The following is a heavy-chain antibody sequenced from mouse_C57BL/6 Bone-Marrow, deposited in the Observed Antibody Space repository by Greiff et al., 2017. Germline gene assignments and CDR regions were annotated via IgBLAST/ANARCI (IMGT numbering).Heavy chain of an antibody. CDR2: INPNNGGT. CDR1: GYTFTDYY. V-gene: IGHV1-26*01. J-gene: IGHJ3*01. Sequence: EVQLQQSGPELVKPGASVKISCKASGYTFTDYYMNWVKQSPGKSLEWIGDINPNNGGTSYNQKFKGKATLTVDKSSSTAYMELRSLTSEDSAVYYCARGGDYGPSWFAYWGQGTLVTVSA. D-gene: IGHD1-1*01. CDR3: ARGGDYGPSWFAY.